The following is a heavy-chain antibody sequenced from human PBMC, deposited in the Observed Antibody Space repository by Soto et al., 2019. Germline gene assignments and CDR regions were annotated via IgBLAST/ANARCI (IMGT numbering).Heavy chain of an antibody. Sequence: QVQLVESGGGVVQPGRSLRLSCAASGFTFSSYGMYWVRQAPGKGLEWVAVIWYDGSNKYYEDTVKGRFTISRDNSKNTLYLQMNSLIYEDTAVYYCARDKGFTVYWGQGTLVTVSS. CDR2: IWYDGSNK. D-gene: IGHD2-15*01. CDR1: GFTFSSYG. V-gene: IGHV3-33*01. J-gene: IGHJ4*02. CDR3: ARDKGFTVY.